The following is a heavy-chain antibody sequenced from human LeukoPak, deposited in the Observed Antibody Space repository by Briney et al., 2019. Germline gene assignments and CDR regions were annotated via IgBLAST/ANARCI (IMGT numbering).Heavy chain of an antibody. CDR3: AKGYLQYFDRETDYFDY. D-gene: IGHD3-9*01. V-gene: IGHV3-9*01. J-gene: IGHJ4*02. CDR1: GFTFDDYA. Sequence: GGSLRLSCAASGFTFDDYAMHWVRQAPGKGLEWVSGISWNSGSIGYADSVKGRFTISRDNAKNSLYLQMNSLRAEDTALYYCAKGYLQYFDRETDYFDYWGQGTLVTVSS. CDR2: ISWNSGSI.